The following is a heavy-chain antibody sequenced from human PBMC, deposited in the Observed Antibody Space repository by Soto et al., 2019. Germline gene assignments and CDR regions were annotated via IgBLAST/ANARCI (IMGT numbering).Heavy chain of an antibody. CDR3: ATVTGYHYYYGMDV. Sequence: ASVKVSCKVSGYTLTELSMHWVRQAPGKGLEWMGGFDPEDGETIYAQKFQGRVTMTEDTSTDTAYMELSSLRSEDTAVYYCATVTGYHYYYGMDVWGQGTTVTVSS. J-gene: IGHJ6*02. V-gene: IGHV1-24*01. CDR2: FDPEDGET. D-gene: IGHD6-13*01. CDR1: GYTLTELS.